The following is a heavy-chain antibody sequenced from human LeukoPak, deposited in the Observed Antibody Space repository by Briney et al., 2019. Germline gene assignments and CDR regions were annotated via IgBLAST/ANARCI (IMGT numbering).Heavy chain of an antibody. CDR1: GYTFTSYG. CDR2: ISAYNGNT. J-gene: IGHJ4*02. Sequence: GASVKASCKASGYTFTSYGITWVRQAPGQGLEWMGWISAYNGNTHYAQKLQGRVTMTTDTSTSTAYMDLRSLRSDDTAVYYCARDQFYRPCRGEAISFDYWGQGTLVTVSS. D-gene: IGHD3-10*01. CDR3: ARDQFYRPCRGEAISFDY. V-gene: IGHV1-18*01.